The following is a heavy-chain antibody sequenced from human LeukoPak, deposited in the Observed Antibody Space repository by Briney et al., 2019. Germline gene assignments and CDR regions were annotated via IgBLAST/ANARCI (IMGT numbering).Heavy chain of an antibody. CDR3: ARAIARGYSYGFGALDI. Sequence: GGSLRLSCAASGFTFSSYAMSWVRQAPGQGLEWVSTLSDSGGDTYYADSVKGRFTISRDNSKSTLYLQMNSLRAEDTAVYYCARAIARGYSYGFGALDIWGQGTMVTVSS. J-gene: IGHJ3*02. V-gene: IGHV3-23*01. CDR2: LSDSGGDT. D-gene: IGHD5-18*01. CDR1: GFTFSSYA.